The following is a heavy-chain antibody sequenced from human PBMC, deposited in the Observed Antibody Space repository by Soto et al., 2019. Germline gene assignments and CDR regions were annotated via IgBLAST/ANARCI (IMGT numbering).Heavy chain of an antibody. CDR3: ARATLRYFDHFDY. J-gene: IGHJ4*02. Sequence: QVQLVESGGGVVQPGRSLRLSCAASGFTFSSYGIHWVRQAPGKGLEWVALIWYDGSNKYYADSVKGRFTISRDNSKNTLYLQMNSLRAEDTAVYYCARATLRYFDHFDYWGQGTRVTVSS. D-gene: IGHD3-9*01. CDR1: GFTFSSYG. CDR2: IWYDGSNK. V-gene: IGHV3-33*01.